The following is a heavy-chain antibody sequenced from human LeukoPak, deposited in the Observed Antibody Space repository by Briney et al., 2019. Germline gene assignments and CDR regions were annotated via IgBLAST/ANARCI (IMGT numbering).Heavy chain of an antibody. Sequence: GGSLRLSCAASGFTFDDYAMHWVRQAPGKGLEWVSGISWNSGSIGYADSVKGRFTISRDNAKNSLYLQMNSLRAEDTALYYCVKEASDGYCCIFDYWGQGTLVTVSS. V-gene: IGHV3-9*01. CDR2: ISWNSGSI. J-gene: IGHJ4*02. D-gene: IGHD2-21*02. CDR3: VKEASDGYCCIFDY. CDR1: GFTFDDYA.